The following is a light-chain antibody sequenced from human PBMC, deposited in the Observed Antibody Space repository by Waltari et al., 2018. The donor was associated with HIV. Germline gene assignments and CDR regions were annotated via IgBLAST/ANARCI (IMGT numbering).Light chain of an antibody. CDR1: QSVDIY. V-gene: IGKV3-11*01. J-gene: IGKJ2*01. CDR3: RQRSSWPNT. Sequence: DIVLTQSPAILSLSPGERATLSCRASQSVDIYLAWYQQTPGQAPRLLIYDASTRATGIPARFSGSGSGTDFTLTITSLEPEDFAVYYCRQRSSWPNTFGQGTKLEIK. CDR2: DAS.